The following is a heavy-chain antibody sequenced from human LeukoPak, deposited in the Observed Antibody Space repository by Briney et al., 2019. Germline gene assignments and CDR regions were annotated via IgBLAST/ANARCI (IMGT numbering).Heavy chain of an antibody. CDR1: GFTFDDYA. V-gene: IGHV3-9*03. Sequence: GGSLRLSCAASGFTFDDYAMHWVRQAPGKGLEWVSGISWNSGLIDYADSVRGRFTISRDNAKNSLYLQMNSLRVEDMALYYCVRDRVSATTGFDAFDVWGQGTMVTVSS. CDR3: VRDRVSATTGFDAFDV. J-gene: IGHJ3*01. CDR2: ISWNSGLI. D-gene: IGHD1-1*01.